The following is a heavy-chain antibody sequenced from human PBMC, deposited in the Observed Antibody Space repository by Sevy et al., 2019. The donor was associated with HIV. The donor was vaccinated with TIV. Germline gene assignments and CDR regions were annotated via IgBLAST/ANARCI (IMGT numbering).Heavy chain of an antibody. J-gene: IGHJ4*02. CDR3: ARPQGYSSSWYPRGTSYYFDY. CDR1: GGSFSGYY. D-gene: IGHD6-13*01. CDR2: INHSGST. Sequence: SETLSLTCAVYGGSFSGYYWSWIRQPPGKGLEWIGEINHSGSTNYNPSLKSRVTISVDTSKNQFSLKLSSVTAADTAVYYCARPQGYSSSWYPRGTSYYFDYWRQGTLVTVSS. V-gene: IGHV4-34*01.